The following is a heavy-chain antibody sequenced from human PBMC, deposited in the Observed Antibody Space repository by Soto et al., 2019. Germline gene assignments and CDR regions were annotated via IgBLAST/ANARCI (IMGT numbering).Heavy chain of an antibody. V-gene: IGHV1-18*01. Sequence: ASVKVSCKASGYTFTSYGISWVRQAPGQGLEWMGWISAYNGNTNYAQKLQGRVTMTTDTSTSTAYMELRSLRSDDTAVYYCARDCSSTSCYAWGIDAFDIWGQGTMVTVSS. CDR2: ISAYNGNT. CDR3: ARDCSSTSCYAWGIDAFDI. J-gene: IGHJ3*02. D-gene: IGHD2-2*01. CDR1: GYTFTSYG.